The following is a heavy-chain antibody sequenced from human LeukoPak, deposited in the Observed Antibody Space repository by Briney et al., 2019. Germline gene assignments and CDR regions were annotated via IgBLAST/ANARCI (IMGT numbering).Heavy chain of an antibody. CDR3: ASARPTSSWTAFDI. V-gene: IGHV3-33*01. CDR1: GFTFSSYV. CDR2: IWFDGNNK. D-gene: IGHD6-13*01. Sequence: RSSLRLSCAASGFTFSSYVMHWVRQAPGKGLEWVTIIWFDGNNKSYADSVKGRFTISRDNSKNTLYLQMNSLRAEDTAVYYCASARPTSSWTAFDIWGQGTMVTVSS. J-gene: IGHJ3*02.